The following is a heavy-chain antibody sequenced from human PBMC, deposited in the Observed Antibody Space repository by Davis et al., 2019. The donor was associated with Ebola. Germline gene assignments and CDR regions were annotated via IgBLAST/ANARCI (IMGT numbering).Heavy chain of an antibody. J-gene: IGHJ2*01. Sequence: MPSETLSLTCSVSGDSLSGNVYYWAWLRQTPGKGLQWIGNMYYSGTTYYNPSLKSRVTISADTSKNQFSLKLTSVTATDSALYYCARRPPRIAAAVRDWYFDLWGRGTLATVSS. CDR3: ARRPPRIAAAVRDWYFDL. CDR1: GDSLSGNVYY. D-gene: IGHD6-13*01. V-gene: IGHV4-39*01. CDR2: MYYSGTT.